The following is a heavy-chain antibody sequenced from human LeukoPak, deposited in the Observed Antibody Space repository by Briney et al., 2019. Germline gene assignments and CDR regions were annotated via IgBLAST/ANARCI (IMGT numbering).Heavy chain of an antibody. D-gene: IGHD6-13*01. CDR2: IKQDGSEK. CDR3: ARDGVYSSSWYSTFYYYYGMDV. J-gene: IGHJ6*02. V-gene: IGHV3-7*01. CDR1: GFTFSSYW. Sequence: GGSLRPSCAASGFTFSSYWMSWVRQAPGKGLEWVANIKQDGSEKYYVDSVKGRFTISRDNAKNSLYLQMNSLRAEDTAVYYCARDGVYSSSWYSTFYYYYGMDVWGQGTTVTVSS.